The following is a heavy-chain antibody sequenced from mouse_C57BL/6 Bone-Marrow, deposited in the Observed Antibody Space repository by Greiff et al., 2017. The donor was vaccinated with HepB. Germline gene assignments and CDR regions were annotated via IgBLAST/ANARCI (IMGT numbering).Heavy chain of an antibody. V-gene: IGHV1-15*01. Sequence: QVQLQQPGAELVRPGASVTLSCKASGYTFTDYEMHWVKQTPVHGLEWIGAIDPETGGTAYNQKFKGKAILTADKSSSTAYMELRSLTSEDSAVYYCTREGDDGYYEAWFAYWGQGTLVTVSA. CDR2: IDPETGGT. CDR3: TREGDDGYYEAWFAY. D-gene: IGHD2-3*01. J-gene: IGHJ3*01. CDR1: GYTFTDYE.